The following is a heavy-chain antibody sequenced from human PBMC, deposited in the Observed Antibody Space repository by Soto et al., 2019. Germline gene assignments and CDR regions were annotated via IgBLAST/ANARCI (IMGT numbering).Heavy chain of an antibody. J-gene: IGHJ6*02. D-gene: IGHD6-19*01. CDR1: GLTFSNAW. Sequence: GGSQRLSYTASGLTFSNAWMSWISQAPGEGLEWVGRIKSKTDGGTTDYAAPVKGRFTISRDDSKNTLYLQMNSLKTEDTAVYYCTTVPPPSVIYSSGWYGGDYYYGMDVWGQGTTVTVSS. CDR2: IKSKTDGGTT. V-gene: IGHV3-15*01. CDR3: TTVPPPSVIYSSGWYGGDYYYGMDV.